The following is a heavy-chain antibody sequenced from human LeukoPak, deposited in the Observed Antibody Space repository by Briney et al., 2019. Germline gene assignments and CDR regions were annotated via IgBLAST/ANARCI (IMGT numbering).Heavy chain of an antibody. CDR3: ARDVWVDSSGSSFDY. Sequence: PGGSLRLSCAASGFTFSSYSMNWARQAPGKGLEWVSSISSSSSYIYYADSVKGRFTISRDNAKNSLYLQMNSLRAEDTAVYYCARDVWVDSSGSSFDYWGQGTLVTVSS. D-gene: IGHD3-22*01. CDR1: GFTFSSYS. CDR2: ISSSSSYI. V-gene: IGHV3-21*01. J-gene: IGHJ4*02.